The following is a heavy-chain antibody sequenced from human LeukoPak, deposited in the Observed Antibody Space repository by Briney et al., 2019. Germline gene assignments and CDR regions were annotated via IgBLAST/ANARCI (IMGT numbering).Heavy chain of an antibody. V-gene: IGHV3-64*01. CDR1: GFTFSSYA. Sequence: GGSLRLSCAASGFTFSSYAMYWVRQAPGKGLEYVSAISTNGGSTYYANSVKGRFTISRDNSKNPLYLQMGSLRAEDMAVYYCAGGSSWYRGIDYWGQGTLVTVSS. D-gene: IGHD6-13*01. CDR3: AGGSSWYRGIDY. CDR2: ISTNGGST. J-gene: IGHJ4*02.